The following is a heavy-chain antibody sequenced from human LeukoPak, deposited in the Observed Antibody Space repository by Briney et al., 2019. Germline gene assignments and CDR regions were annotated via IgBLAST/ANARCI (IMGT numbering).Heavy chain of an antibody. D-gene: IGHD3-22*01. J-gene: IGHJ3*02. CDR3: ARPRDVIVVAIGRVPDAFDI. V-gene: IGHV4-39*01. CDR2: IYYSGST. CDR1: GGTVISSSYY. Sequence: SETLSLTCNLSGGTVISSSYYWGWIRQPRGKGLEWIGTIYYSGSTYYSPSLKSRVTISVDSSKNQFSLKLNSVTAADTAVYYCARPRDVIVVAIGRVPDAFDIWGQGTVVTVSS.